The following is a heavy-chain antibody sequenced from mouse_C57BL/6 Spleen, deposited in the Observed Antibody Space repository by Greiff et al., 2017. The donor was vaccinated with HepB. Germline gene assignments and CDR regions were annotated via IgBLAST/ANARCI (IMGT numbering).Heavy chain of an antibody. D-gene: IGHD3-2*02. CDR1: GYTFTSYW. J-gene: IGHJ2*01. Sequence: VQLQQPGAELVMPGASVKLSCKASGYTFTSYWMHWVKQRPGQGLEWIGEIDPSDSYTNYNQKFKGKSTLTVDKSSSTAYMQLSSLTSEDSAVYYCARRQLTDYFDYWGQGTTLTVSS. CDR2: IDPSDSYT. CDR3: ARRQLTDYFDY. V-gene: IGHV1-69*01.